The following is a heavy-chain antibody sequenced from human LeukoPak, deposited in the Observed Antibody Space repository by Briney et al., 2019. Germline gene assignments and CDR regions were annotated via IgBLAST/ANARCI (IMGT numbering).Heavy chain of an antibody. CDR1: GIKFSDAW. J-gene: IGHJ4*02. D-gene: IGHD4-11*01. CDR2: IKSRGGGWTA. V-gene: IGHV3-15*01. CDR3: TWMTTIVTVDF. Sequence: PGGSLRLSCVVSGIKFSDAWMSWVRQAPGKGLEWVGRIKSRGGGWTADYAAPVKGRFTISRDDSENTVYLLMDSLQTEDTAVYYCTWMTTIVTVDFWGQGTLVTVSP.